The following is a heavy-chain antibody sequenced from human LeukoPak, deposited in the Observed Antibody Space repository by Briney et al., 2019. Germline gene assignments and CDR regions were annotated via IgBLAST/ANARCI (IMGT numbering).Heavy chain of an antibody. CDR3: AREVPGEYYFDY. D-gene: IGHD3-10*01. Sequence: PSETLSLTCTVSGGSISSYYWSWIRQPPGKGLEWIGYFYYSGSTNYNPSLKSRVTISVDTSKNQFSLKLSSVTAADTAVYYCAREVPGEYYFDYWGQGTLVTVSS. J-gene: IGHJ4*02. V-gene: IGHV4-59*01. CDR1: GGSISSYY. CDR2: FYYSGST.